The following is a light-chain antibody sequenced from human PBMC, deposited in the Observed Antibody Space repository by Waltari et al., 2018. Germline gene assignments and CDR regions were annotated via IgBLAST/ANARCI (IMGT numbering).Light chain of an antibody. J-gene: IGLJ2*01. Sequence: SAVLTHPPSVSPAPGKKARITCRCNNKASNCVQSYQQKPGQAPVLVIYYDTDRPSGIPERFSGSNSGSTATLTISRVEAGDEADYYCQVWDGSSAHVLFGGGTKLTVL. CDR1: NKASNC. CDR3: QVWDGSSAHVL. CDR2: YDT. V-gene: IGLV3-21*04.